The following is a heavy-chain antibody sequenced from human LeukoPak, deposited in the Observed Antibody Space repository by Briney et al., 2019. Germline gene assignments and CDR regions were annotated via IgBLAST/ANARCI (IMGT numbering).Heavy chain of an antibody. Sequence: GASVKVSCKASGYTFTGYYMHWVRQAPGQGLEWMGWINPNSGGTNYAQKFQGRVTMTRDTSISTAYMELSRLRSDDTAVYYCAKVEDIVVVPAAPWGQGTLVTVSS. J-gene: IGHJ5*02. CDR3: AKVEDIVVVPAAP. D-gene: IGHD2-2*01. V-gene: IGHV1-2*02. CDR2: INPNSGGT. CDR1: GYTFTGYY.